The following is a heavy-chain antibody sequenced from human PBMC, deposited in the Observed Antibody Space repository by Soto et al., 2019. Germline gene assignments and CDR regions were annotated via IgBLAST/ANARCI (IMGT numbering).Heavy chain of an antibody. CDR1: GFTFSSYG. Sequence: QVQLVESGGGVVQPGRSLRLSCAASGFTFSSYGMHWVRQAPGKGLEWVAVIWYDGSNKYYADSVKGRFTISRDNSKNTLYLQMNSLRAEDTAVYYCARDSSSSLFYYYYGMDVWGQGTTVTVSS. J-gene: IGHJ6*02. CDR3: ARDSSSSLFYYYYGMDV. CDR2: IWYDGSNK. V-gene: IGHV3-33*01. D-gene: IGHD6-6*01.